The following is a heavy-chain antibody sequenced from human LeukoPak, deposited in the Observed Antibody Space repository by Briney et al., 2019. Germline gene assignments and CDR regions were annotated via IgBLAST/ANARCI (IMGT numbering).Heavy chain of an antibody. D-gene: IGHD3-10*01. Sequence: PSETLSLTCAVSGGSISSGGYSWSWIRQPPGKGLEWIGYIYHSGSTYYNPPLKSRVTISVDRSKNQFSLKLSSVTAADTAVYYCARGDLWFGVDPWGQGTLVTVSS. CDR2: IYHSGST. CDR3: ARGDLWFGVDP. V-gene: IGHV4-30-2*01. CDR1: GGSISSGGYS. J-gene: IGHJ5*02.